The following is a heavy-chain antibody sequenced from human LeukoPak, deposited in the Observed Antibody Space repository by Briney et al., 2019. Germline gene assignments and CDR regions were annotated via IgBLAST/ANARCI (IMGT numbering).Heavy chain of an antibody. V-gene: IGHV3-7*01. CDR1: GFTFSSYW. J-gene: IGHJ4*02. CDR3: AREDHSNYNY. CDR2: IKQDGGER. Sequence: GGSLRLSCAVSGFTFSSYWMSLVRQAPGKGLEWVANIKQDGGERFYVDSVKGRFTISRDNAKNSLYLQMNNLRVEDTAVYYCAREDHSNYNYWGQGTLVTVSS. D-gene: IGHD4-11*01.